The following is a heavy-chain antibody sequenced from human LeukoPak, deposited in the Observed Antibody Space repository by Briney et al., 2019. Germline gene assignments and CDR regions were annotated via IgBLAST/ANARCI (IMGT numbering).Heavy chain of an antibody. D-gene: IGHD3-9*01. CDR2: INHSGST. CDR3: ARRAHILTGYYSVYYFDY. Sequence: SETLSLTCAVYGGSFSGYYWSWIRQPPGKGLEWIGEINHSGSTNYNPSLKSRVTISVDTSKNQFSLKLSSVPAADTAVYYCARRAHILTGYYSVYYFDYWGQGTLVTVSS. CDR1: GGSFSGYY. V-gene: IGHV4-34*01. J-gene: IGHJ4*02.